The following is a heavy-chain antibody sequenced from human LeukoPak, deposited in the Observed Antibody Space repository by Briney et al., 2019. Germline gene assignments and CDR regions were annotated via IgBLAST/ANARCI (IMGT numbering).Heavy chain of an antibody. CDR3: AREVYYYYYMDV. CDR2: IKQDGSEK. CDR1: GFTFSSYW. Sequence: GGSLRLSCAASGFTFSSYWMSWVRQAPGKGLEWVANIKQDGSEKYSVDSVKGRFTISRDITKKSLYLQMNSLRAEDTAVYYCAREVYYYYYMDVWGKGTTVTISS. V-gene: IGHV3-7*01. J-gene: IGHJ6*03.